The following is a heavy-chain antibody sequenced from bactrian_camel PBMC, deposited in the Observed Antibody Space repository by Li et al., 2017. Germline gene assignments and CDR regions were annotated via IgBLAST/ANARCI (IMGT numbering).Heavy chain of an antibody. CDR1: ASIYGGRC. Sequence: QLVESGGGSVQAGGALRLTCAASASIYGGRCMGWFRQAPGKERERVASIALDGRTTYADSVKGRFTISRDNAKNTLYLQLNSLKTEDTAMYYCAKDVLADRSTHPFGGSWTRRADFGYWGQGTQVTVS. CDR2: IALDGRT. V-gene: IGHV3S53*01. CDR3: AKDVLADRSTHPFGGSWTRRADFGY. J-gene: IGHJ6*01. D-gene: IGHD6*01.